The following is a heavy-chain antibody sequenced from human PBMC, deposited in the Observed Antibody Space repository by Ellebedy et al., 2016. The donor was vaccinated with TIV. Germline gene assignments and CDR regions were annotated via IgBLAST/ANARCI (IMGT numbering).Heavy chain of an antibody. J-gene: IGHJ4*02. D-gene: IGHD1-26*01. CDR1: GYTFIYYW. CDR3: ARHELGSNAAFDY. CDR2: IDPSDPSGSYT. Sequence: GGSLRLXCKGSGYTFIYYWISWVRQVPGKGLEWMGRIDPSDPSGSYTSYSPSFQGHVTISVDKSISTAHLQWTSLKASDTAMYYCARHELGSNAAFDYWGQGTLVTVS. V-gene: IGHV5-10-1*01.